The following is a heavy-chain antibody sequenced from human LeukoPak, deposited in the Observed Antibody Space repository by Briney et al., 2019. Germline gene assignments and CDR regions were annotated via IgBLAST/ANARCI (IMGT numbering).Heavy chain of an antibody. V-gene: IGHV3-33*01. D-gene: IGHD1-1*01. CDR2: IWFDGSNK. J-gene: IGHJ4*02. CDR1: GFIFSNDA. Sequence: PGRSLRLSCAASGFIFSNDAMHWVRQAPGKGLEWVAIIWFDGSNKHYADSVKGRFTISRDNSEDTLYLQMNSLRAEDTAVYYCVRDPSGSGFAFDSWGQGALVTVSS. CDR3: VRDPSGSGFAFDS.